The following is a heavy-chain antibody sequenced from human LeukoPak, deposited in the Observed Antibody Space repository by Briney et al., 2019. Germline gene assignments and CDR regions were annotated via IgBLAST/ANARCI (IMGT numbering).Heavy chain of an antibody. J-gene: IGHJ4*02. V-gene: IGHV3-30*03. CDR1: GFTFSLYG. CDR3: ARCPESSGYYYELDS. D-gene: IGHD3-22*01. CDR2: ISYHGNNE. Sequence: GRSLRLSCAASGFTFSLYGMHWVCQAPGKGLEWVAVISYHGNNEYYADSVKGRFTISRDNSKNTLYLQMNSLTAEDTAVYYCARCPESSGYYYELDSWGQGTLVTVSS.